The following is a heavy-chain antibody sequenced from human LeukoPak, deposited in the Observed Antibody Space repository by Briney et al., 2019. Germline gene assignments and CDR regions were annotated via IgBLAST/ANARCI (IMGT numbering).Heavy chain of an antibody. Sequence: GGSLRLSCAASGFTFSSYSMNWVRQAPGKGLEWVSSISSSSSYIYYADSVKGRFTISRDNAKNSLYLQMNSLRAEDTAVYYCAISHQWLRPYYFDYWGQGTLVTVSS. V-gene: IGHV3-21*01. J-gene: IGHJ4*02. CDR1: GFTFSSYS. CDR3: AISHQWLRPYYFDY. CDR2: ISSSSSYI. D-gene: IGHD5-12*01.